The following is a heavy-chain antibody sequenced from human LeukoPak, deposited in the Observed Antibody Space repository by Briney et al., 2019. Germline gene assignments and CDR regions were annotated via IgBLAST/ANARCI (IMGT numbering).Heavy chain of an antibody. J-gene: IGHJ4*02. V-gene: IGHV3-21*01. D-gene: IGHD5-18*01. CDR1: GFTFSSYS. CDR3: ARGRGYSYGRTPFDY. CDR2: ISSSSSYI. Sequence: GGSLRLSCAASGFTFSSYSMNWVRQAPGKGLEWVSSISSSSSYIYYADSVKGRFTISRDNAKNSLYLQMNSLRAEDTAVYYCARGRGYSYGRTPFDYWGQGTLVTVSS.